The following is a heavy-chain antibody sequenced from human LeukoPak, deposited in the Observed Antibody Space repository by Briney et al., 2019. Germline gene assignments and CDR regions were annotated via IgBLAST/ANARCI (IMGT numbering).Heavy chain of an antibody. CDR1: SFTFSKTW. CDR3: TTELYCSSTTCPLTFDT. CDR2: VKSENEGGTT. Sequence: GGSLRLSCASSSFTFSKTWMSWVRQAPGKGLEWVGRVKSENEGGTTEYAAPVKGRFTISRDDPKKTVSLQMNSLKTEDTAMYFCTTELYCSSTTCPLTFDTWGQGTLVTVSS. D-gene: IGHD2-2*01. V-gene: IGHV3-15*01. J-gene: IGHJ4*02.